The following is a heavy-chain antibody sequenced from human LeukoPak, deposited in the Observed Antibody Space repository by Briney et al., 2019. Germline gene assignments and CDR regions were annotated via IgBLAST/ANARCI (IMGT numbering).Heavy chain of an antibody. CDR1: GYTFTGYY. CDR3: ATQRGSYLWGTDFDY. J-gene: IGHJ4*02. CDR2: INPNSGDA. D-gene: IGHD3-16*01. V-gene: IGHV1-2*02. Sequence: ASVKVSCKASGYTFTGYYMHWVRQAPGQGLEWMGWINPNSGDAKYSQKFQGRVTMTRDTSIRTAYMELTRLRSDDTAVYYCATQRGSYLWGTDFDYWGQGTLVTVSS.